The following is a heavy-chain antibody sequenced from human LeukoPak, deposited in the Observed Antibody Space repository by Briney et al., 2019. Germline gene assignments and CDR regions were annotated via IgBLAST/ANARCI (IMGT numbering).Heavy chain of an antibody. J-gene: IGHJ5*02. Sequence: SETLSLTCAVSGGSISSYYWSWIRQPPGKGLEWIGYIYYSGSTNYNPSLKSRVTISVDTSKKQFSLKLSSVTAADTAVYYCARTRDNWFDPWGQGTLVTVSS. CDR1: GGSISSYY. CDR3: ARTRDNWFDP. V-gene: IGHV4-59*08. CDR2: IYYSGST.